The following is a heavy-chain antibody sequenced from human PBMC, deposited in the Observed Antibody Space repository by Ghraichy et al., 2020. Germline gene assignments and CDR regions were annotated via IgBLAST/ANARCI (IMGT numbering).Heavy chain of an antibody. CDR2: INPSAGST. CDR1: GYTFTNYY. D-gene: IGHD4-23*01. V-gene: IGHV1-46*01. CDR3: ARAMTTVAYNWFDP. J-gene: IGHJ5*02. Sequence: ASVKVSCKASGYTFTNYYMHWVRQAPGQGLEWMGIINPSAGSTTYAQKFQGRVTMTSDTSTSTVYMELSSLRSDDTALYFCARAMTTVAYNWFDPWGQGTLVTVSS.